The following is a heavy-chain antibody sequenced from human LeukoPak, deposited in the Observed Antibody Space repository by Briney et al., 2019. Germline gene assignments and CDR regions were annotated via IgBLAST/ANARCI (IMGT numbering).Heavy chain of an antibody. D-gene: IGHD3-10*01. CDR3: ARALWSGPVYYGMDV. V-gene: IGHV3-21*01. CDR2: ISSTSSYI. Sequence: GGSLKLSCAASGFTFSNYNFYWVRQAPGKGLEWVSSISSTSSYIYYADSMKGRFTISRDNAKNSLYLQMNSLRAEDTAVYYCARALWSGPVYYGMDVWGQGTTVTVSS. J-gene: IGHJ6*02. CDR1: GFTFSNYN.